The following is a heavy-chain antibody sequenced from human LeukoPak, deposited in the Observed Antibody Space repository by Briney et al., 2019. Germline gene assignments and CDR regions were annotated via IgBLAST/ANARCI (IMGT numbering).Heavy chain of an antibody. D-gene: IGHD6-19*01. V-gene: IGHV1-8*02. CDR2: MNLNSGNT. J-gene: IGHJ6*02. CDR1: GYTFTSYG. Sequence: ASVKISCKASGYTFTSYGIIWGRHAPGGGLEWRGWMNLNSGNTSYAQKFQGRVTMTRNTSTSTAYMGLSSLRSEDTAVYYCARGHIAVAEGLEDVWGQGTTVTVSS. CDR3: ARGHIAVAEGLEDV.